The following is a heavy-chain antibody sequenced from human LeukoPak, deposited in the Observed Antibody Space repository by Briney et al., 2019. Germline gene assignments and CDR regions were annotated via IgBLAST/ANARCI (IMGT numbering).Heavy chain of an antibody. Sequence: GGSLRLSCAASGYNFSPFWMHWVRQAPGKGLVWVSHINADGSTIVYADSVKGRFTISRDSAKNTLFLQMDSLRAEDTAVYYCARDRGNPDSFSIWGQGTVVTVSS. V-gene: IGHV3-74*01. CDR2: INADGSTI. J-gene: IGHJ3*02. CDR1: GYNFSPFW. D-gene: IGHD3-10*01. CDR3: ARDRGNPDSFSI.